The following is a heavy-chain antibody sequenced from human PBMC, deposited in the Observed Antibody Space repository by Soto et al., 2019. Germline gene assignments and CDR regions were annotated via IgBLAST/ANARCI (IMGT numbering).Heavy chain of an antibody. V-gene: IGHV4-31*11. J-gene: IGHJ4*02. CDR2: IYYSGST. CDR3: ARAGGLGAVAVDY. Sequence: SETLSLTCAVSGGSISSGGYYWSWIRQHPGKGLEWIGYIYYSGSTYYNPSLKSRVTISVDRSKNQFSLKLSSVTAADTAVYYCARAGGLGAVAVDYWGQGTQVTVSS. CDR1: GGSISSGGYY. D-gene: IGHD6-19*01.